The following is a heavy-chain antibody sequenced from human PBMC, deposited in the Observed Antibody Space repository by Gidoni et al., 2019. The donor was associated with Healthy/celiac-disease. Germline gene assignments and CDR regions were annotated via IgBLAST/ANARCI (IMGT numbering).Heavy chain of an antibody. D-gene: IGHD3-3*01. CDR1: GGTFSSYA. V-gene: IGHV1-69*01. CDR2: IIPIYVTA. J-gene: IGHJ6*02. Sequence: QVQLVQSGAEVKKPGSSVKVSCKASGGTFSSYAISWVRNAPGQGLEWMGGIIPIYVTANYAQNCQGRVTITADESTSTAYMELSSLRSEDTAGYYCASSYDFWSGYYLYYYYGMDVWGQGTTVTVSS. CDR3: ASSYDFWSGYYLYYYYGMDV.